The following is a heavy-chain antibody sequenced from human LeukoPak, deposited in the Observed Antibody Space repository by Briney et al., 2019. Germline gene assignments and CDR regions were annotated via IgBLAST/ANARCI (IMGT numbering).Heavy chain of an antibody. Sequence: GGSLRLSCAASGFTFNRHWMTWVRQAPGKGLEWIANVNPDISEKNYVESVKGRFTISRDNAKNTLYLQMNSLRAEDTAVHYCARQKSYDFWSGYSRGNNWFDPWGQGTLVTVSS. D-gene: IGHD3-3*01. CDR1: GFTFNRHW. J-gene: IGHJ5*02. CDR3: ARQKSYDFWSGYSRGNNWFDP. CDR2: VNPDISEK. V-gene: IGHV3-7*01.